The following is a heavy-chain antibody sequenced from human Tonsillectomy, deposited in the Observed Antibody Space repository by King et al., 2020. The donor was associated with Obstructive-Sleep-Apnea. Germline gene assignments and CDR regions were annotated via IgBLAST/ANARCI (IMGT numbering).Heavy chain of an antibody. Sequence: QVQLVQSGAEVKKPGASVKVSCKASGYTFTNYGITWVRQAPGQGPEWMGWISAYNGNTNYAQKLQGRVTMTTDTSTRTAYMELRSLRSDDTAVYYCARVGGGYNLDFYYGMDVWGQGTTVTVSS. V-gene: IGHV1-18*01. CDR1: GYTFTNYG. J-gene: IGHJ6*02. CDR2: ISAYNGNT. CDR3: ARVGGGYNLDFYYGMDV. D-gene: IGHD5-24*01.